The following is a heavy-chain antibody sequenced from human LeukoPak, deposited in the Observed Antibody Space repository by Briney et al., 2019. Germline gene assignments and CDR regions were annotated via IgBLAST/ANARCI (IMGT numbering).Heavy chain of an antibody. CDR3: ARLFGLDTAYSGYFQH. CDR2: IYYSGNT. Sequence: SETLSLTCTVSGGSISSSSYYWGWIRQPPGKGLEWIGSIYYSGNTYYNPSLKSRVTISVDTSKNQFSLKLTSVTAADTAVYYCARLFGLDTAYSGYFQHWGQGTLVTVSS. CDR1: GGSISSSSYY. J-gene: IGHJ1*01. D-gene: IGHD3/OR15-3a*01. V-gene: IGHV4-39*01.